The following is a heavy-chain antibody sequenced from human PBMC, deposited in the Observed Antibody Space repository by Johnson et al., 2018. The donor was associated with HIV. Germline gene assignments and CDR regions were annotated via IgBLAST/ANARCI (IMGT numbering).Heavy chain of an antibody. CDR1: GFSFDDYA. Sequence: VQLVESGGGLVQPGRSLRLSCAASGFSFDDYAMHWVRQVPGKGLEWVSGISWNSGSIGYVDSVKGRFTVSRDNAKKCLYLHRNSLRAEDTALYYCAKERYSYGSGSGIDAFDIWGKGTMVTVPS. CDR2: ISWNSGSI. J-gene: IGHJ3*02. CDR3: AKERYSYGSGSGIDAFDI. V-gene: IGHV3-9*01. D-gene: IGHD3-10*01.